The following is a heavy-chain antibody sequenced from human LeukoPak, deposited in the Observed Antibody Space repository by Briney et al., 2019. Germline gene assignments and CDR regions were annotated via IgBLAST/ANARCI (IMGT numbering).Heavy chain of an antibody. Sequence: GGSLRLSCAGSGFSFSSYAMGWVRQAPGNGLEGVSAISGSGGSTYYADSVKGRFTISRDNSKNTLYLHMTSLRAEDMAVYYSAKVIPTWIRLWLELDYFDYWGQGTLVTVSS. CDR3: AKVIPTWIRLWLELDYFDY. CDR1: GFSFSSYA. D-gene: IGHD5-18*01. J-gene: IGHJ4*02. CDR2: ISGSGGST. V-gene: IGHV3-23*01.